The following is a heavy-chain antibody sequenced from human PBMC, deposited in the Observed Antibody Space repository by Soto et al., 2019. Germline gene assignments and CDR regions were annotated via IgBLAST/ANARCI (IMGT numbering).Heavy chain of an antibody. V-gene: IGHV3-9*01. CDR1: GFTFGDYA. CDR2: ISWNSGVT. CDR3: VKGSNYYGMYV. J-gene: IGHJ6*04. Sequence: EVQLVESGGGLVHPGRSLRLSCAASGFTFGDYAIHWVRQAPGKGLEWVSGISWNSGVTVYADSVRGRFTVFRDNASNSVYLQMNSLRREDTGLYYCVKGSNYYGMYVWVEGTTVTVSS.